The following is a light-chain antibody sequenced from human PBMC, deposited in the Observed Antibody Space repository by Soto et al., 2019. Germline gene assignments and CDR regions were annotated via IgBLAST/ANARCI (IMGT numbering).Light chain of an antibody. Sequence: EIVLTHSPGSLYLYPWDRATLSCRASQSVDSHLVWYQQKPGQAPRLLIFAASNRATGIPVRFSGSGSGTDFTLAINRLEPDDFAVYYCQQRSDWPITFGQGTRLEI. J-gene: IGKJ5*01. CDR3: QQRSDWPIT. CDR2: AAS. CDR1: QSVDSH. V-gene: IGKV3-11*01.